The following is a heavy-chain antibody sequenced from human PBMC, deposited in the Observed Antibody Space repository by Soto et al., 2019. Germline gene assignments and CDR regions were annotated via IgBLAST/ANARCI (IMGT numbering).Heavy chain of an antibody. CDR1: GYTISELS. V-gene: IGHV1-24*01. Sequence: SVKVSCKVSGYTISELSMHWARQGPGIGREWMVGFDIDSGDAIYAPMLQVRVTMTVDTSANTAYMEHIILRSVYTAVYYFATDPLVIWFGDRPWFDPWGQGTLVTVSS. CDR2: FDIDSGDA. CDR3: ATDPLVIWFGDRPWFDP. D-gene: IGHD3-10*01. J-gene: IGHJ5*02.